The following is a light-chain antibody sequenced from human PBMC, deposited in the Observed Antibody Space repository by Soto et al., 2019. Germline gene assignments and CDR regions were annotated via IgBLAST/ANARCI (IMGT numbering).Light chain of an antibody. CDR3: HQSSTSPWT. J-gene: IGKJ1*01. V-gene: IGKV1-5*03. Sequence: DIQMTQSPSTLSAAVGDRVTITCRASQTISTLLAWYQQRPGKAPNLLIYKASSLESGVPSRFSGSGSGTEFTLTISSLQPDDFAPYFCHQSSTSPWTFGQGTKVEVK. CDR2: KAS. CDR1: QTISTL.